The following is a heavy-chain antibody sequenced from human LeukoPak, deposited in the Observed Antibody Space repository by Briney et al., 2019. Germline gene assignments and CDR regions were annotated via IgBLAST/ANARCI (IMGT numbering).Heavy chain of an antibody. J-gene: IGHJ4*02. CDR1: GFTFSSYG. CDR3: ARATFSSSGHSC. Sequence: GGSLRLSCAASGFTFSSYGMHWVRQAPGKGLEWVAVISYDGSNKYYADSVKGRFTISRDNAKSSLFLQMNSLRAEDTGVYYCARATFSSSGHSCWGQGTLVTVSS. CDR2: ISYDGSNK. V-gene: IGHV3-30*03. D-gene: IGHD6-13*01.